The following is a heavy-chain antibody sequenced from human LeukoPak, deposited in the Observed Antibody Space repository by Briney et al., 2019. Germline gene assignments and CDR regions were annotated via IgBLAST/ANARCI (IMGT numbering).Heavy chain of an antibody. D-gene: IGHD5-12*01. V-gene: IGHV3-21*01. CDR3: ASRRGIVATMSA. Sequence: GGSLRLSCAASGFTFSSYSMNWVRQAPGKGLEWVSSISSSSSYIYYADSVKGRFTISRDNAKNSLYLQMNSLRAEDTAVYYCASRRGIVATMSAWGQGTLVTVSS. J-gene: IGHJ4*02. CDR1: GFTFSSYS. CDR2: ISSSSSYI.